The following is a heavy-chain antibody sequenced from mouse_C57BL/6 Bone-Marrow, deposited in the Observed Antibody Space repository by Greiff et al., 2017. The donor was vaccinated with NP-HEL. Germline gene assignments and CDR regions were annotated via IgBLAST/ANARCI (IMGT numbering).Heavy chain of an antibody. CDR3: ARHEAVARPGSFLDY. Sequence: QVHVKQSGAELVKPGASVKLSCKASGYTFTEYTIHWVKQRSGQGLEWIGWFYPGSGSIKYNEKFKDKATLTADKSSSTVYMELSRLTSEDSAVYFCARHEAVARPGSFLDYWGQGTTLTVSS. J-gene: IGHJ2*01. CDR2: FYPGSGSI. CDR1: GYTFTEYT. D-gene: IGHD1-1*01. V-gene: IGHV1-62-2*01.